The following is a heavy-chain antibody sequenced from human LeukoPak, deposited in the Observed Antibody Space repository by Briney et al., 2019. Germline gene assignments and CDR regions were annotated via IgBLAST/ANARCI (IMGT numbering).Heavy chain of an antibody. CDR3: ARAYYYDTEALFY. V-gene: IGHV1-69*04. CDR2: IIPILGIA. Sequence: SSVKVSCKASGGTFSSYAISWVRQAPGQGLEWMGRIIPILGIANYAQKFQGRVTITADKSTSTAYMELSSLRSEDTAVYYCARAYYYDTEALFYWGQGTLVTVSS. CDR1: GGTFSSYA. J-gene: IGHJ4*02. D-gene: IGHD3-22*01.